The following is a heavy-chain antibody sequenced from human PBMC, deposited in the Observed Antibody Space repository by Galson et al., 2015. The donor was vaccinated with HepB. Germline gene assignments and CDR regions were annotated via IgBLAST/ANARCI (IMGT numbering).Heavy chain of an antibody. Sequence: SETLSLTCAVYGGSFSGYYWSWIRQPPGKGLGWIGEINHSGSTNYNPSLKSRVTISVDTSKNQFSLKLSSVTAADTAVYYCAREYCSSTSCYVVRWFDPWGQGTLVTVSS. J-gene: IGHJ5*02. V-gene: IGHV4-34*01. CDR1: GGSFSGYY. D-gene: IGHD2-2*01. CDR2: INHSGST. CDR3: AREYCSSTSCYVVRWFDP.